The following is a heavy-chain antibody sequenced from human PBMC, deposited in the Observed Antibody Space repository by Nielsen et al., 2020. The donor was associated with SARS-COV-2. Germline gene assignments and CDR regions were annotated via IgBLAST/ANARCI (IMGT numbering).Heavy chain of an antibody. V-gene: IGHV3-30*18. D-gene: IGHD4-17*01. J-gene: IGHJ1*01. CDR2: ISYDGSEI. CDR3: AKSPYGDN. CDR1: GFAFSRHG. Sequence: GESLKISCVVSGFAFSRHGMHWVRQTPGKGLEWVATISYDGSEIDYVDSVKGRFTISRDNLKSTLYLQMNSLTTEDTATYYCAKSPYGDNWGPGTLVTVSS.